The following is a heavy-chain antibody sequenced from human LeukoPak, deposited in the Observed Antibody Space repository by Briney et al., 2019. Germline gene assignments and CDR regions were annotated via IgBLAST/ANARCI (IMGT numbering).Heavy chain of an antibody. CDR2: IKQDGSEK. D-gene: IGHD5-24*01. CDR3: ARDRGRWLQFKSFWFDP. CDR1: GFTFSSYW. J-gene: IGHJ5*02. Sequence: GGSLRLSCAASGFTFSSYWMNWVRQAPGKGLEWVANIKQDGSEKYYVDSVKGRFTISRDNAKNSLYLQMNSLRAEDTAVYYCARDRGRWLQFKSFWFDPWGQGTLVTVSS. V-gene: IGHV3-7*01.